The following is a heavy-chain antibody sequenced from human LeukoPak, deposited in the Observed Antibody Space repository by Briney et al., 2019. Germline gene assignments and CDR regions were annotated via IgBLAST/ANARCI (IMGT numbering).Heavy chain of an antibody. CDR2: RSYDGSNK. V-gene: IGHV3-30*04. CDR1: GFTFSNYA. J-gene: IGHJ6*03. CDR3: ARDPGPYGDYMDV. Sequence: GRSLRLSCAASGFTFSNYAMHRVRQAPGKGLEWVALRSYDGSNKYYADSVKGRFTISRDNSKNTLYLQMNSLRVEDTAVYYCARDPGPYGDYMDVWGKGTTVTVSS. D-gene: IGHD1-1*01.